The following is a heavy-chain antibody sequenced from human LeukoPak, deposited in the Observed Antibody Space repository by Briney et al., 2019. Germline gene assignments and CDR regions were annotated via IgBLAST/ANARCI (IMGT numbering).Heavy chain of an antibody. CDR2: IWFDGSNK. D-gene: IGHD1-26*01. Sequence: GRSLRLSCAASGFVFSDYGMHWVRQAPSKGLEWVAVIWFDGSNKYYGDSVKGRFTISRDNSKNTMYLQMDSLRVEDMAVYYCARDIPGPRNYYGMDVWGQGTTVSVSS. V-gene: IGHV3-33*01. J-gene: IGHJ6*02. CDR3: ARDIPGPRNYYGMDV. CDR1: GFVFSDYG.